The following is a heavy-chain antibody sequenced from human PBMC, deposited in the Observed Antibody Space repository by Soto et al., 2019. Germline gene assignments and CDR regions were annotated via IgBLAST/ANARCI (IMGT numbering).Heavy chain of an antibody. CDR2: ISPYNGNT. CDR3: AMVDNYVTPTPQDV. J-gene: IGHJ6*02. CDR1: GYIFVNYG. Sequence: QVQLVQSGDEVMKPGASVKVSCKASGYIFVNYGIAWVRQAPGQGLEWMGWISPYNGNTHYATKVQGRLTMTTDTSTSTAYMDLGSLTSDDTAVYYCAMVDNYVTPTPQDVWGQGTTVTVSS. D-gene: IGHD3-16*01. V-gene: IGHV1-18*01.